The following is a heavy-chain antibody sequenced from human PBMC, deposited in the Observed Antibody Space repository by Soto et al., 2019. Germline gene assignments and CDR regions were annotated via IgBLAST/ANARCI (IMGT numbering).Heavy chain of an antibody. D-gene: IGHD6-13*01. CDR3: AREKGSSSWYPLHYYGTPDGMDV. Sequence: SETLSLTCTVSGGSISSYYWSWIRQPAGKGLEWIGRIYTSGSTNYNPSLKSRVTMSVDTSKNQFSLKLSSVTAADTAVYYCAREKGSSSWYPLHYYGTPDGMDVWGQGTRVTVSS. V-gene: IGHV4-4*07. CDR2: IYTSGST. CDR1: GGSISSYY. J-gene: IGHJ6*02.